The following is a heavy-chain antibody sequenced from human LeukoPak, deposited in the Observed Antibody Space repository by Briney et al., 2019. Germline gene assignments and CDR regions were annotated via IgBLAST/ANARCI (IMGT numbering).Heavy chain of an antibody. CDR1: GGSISSGSYY. Sequence: SETLSLTCTVSGGSISSGSYYWSWIRQPAGKGLEWIGRIYTSGSTNYNPSLKSRVTISLDTSENHFSLKLSSVTAADTAVYYCARGTTGGYYNYWGQGTLVTVSS. CDR2: IYTSGST. V-gene: IGHV4-61*02. J-gene: IGHJ4*02. D-gene: IGHD3-22*01. CDR3: ARGTTGGYYNY.